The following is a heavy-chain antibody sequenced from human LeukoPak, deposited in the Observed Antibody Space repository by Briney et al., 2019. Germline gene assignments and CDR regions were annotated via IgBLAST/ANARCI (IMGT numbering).Heavy chain of an antibody. CDR1: GGSISSYY. CDR3: ARYCSSTSCYSKGAFDI. J-gene: IGHJ3*02. V-gene: IGHV4-59*01. CDR2: IYYSGST. Sequence: PSETLSLTCTVSGGSISSYYWSWIRQPPGKGLEWIGYIYYSGSTNYNPSLKSRVTISVDTSKNQFSLKLSSVTAADTAVYYCARYCSSTSCYSKGAFDIWGQGTMVTVPS. D-gene: IGHD2-2*01.